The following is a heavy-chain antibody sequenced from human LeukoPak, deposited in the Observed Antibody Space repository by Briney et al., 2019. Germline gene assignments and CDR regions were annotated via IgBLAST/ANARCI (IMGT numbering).Heavy chain of an antibody. D-gene: IGHD5-24*01. CDR3: ARSVEMATITDY. CDR1: GYTFTVYY. J-gene: IGHJ4*02. V-gene: IGHV1-2*02. Sequence: ASVRVSCTASGYTFTVYYMHWVRQAPGQGLEWMGWINPNSGGTNYAQKFQGRVTMTRDTSISTAYMELSRLRSDDTAVYYCARSVEMATITDYWGQGTLVTVSS. CDR2: INPNSGGT.